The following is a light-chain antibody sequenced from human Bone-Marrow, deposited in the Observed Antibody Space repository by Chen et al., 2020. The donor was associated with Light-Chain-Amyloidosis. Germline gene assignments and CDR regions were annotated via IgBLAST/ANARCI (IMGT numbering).Light chain of an antibody. J-gene: IGLJ3*02. CDR3: QVWDRSSDRPV. CDR1: NIGSTS. V-gene: IGLV3-21*02. CDR2: DDS. Sequence: SYVLTQPSSVSVAPGQTPTLVGGGNNIGSTSVHWYQQTPGQAPLLVVYDDSDRPSGIPERLSGSNSGNTATLTISRVEAGDEADYYCQVWDRSSDRPVFGGGTKLTVL.